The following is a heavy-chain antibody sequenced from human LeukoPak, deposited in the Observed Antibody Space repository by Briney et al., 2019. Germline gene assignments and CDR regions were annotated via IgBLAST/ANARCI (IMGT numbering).Heavy chain of an antibody. D-gene: IGHD3-3*01. V-gene: IGHV3-33*06. Sequence: GGSLRLSCAASGFTFSSYGMHWVRQAPGKGLEWVAVIWYDGSNKYYADSVKGRFTISRDNSKNTLYLQMNSLRAEDTAVYYCAKGSWSGYSREWYYFDYWGQGTLVTVSS. J-gene: IGHJ4*02. CDR2: IWYDGSNK. CDR3: AKGSWSGYSREWYYFDY. CDR1: GFTFSSYG.